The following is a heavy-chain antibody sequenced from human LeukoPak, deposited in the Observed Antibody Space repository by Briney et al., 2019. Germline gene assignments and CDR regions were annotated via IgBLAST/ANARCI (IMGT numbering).Heavy chain of an antibody. CDR1: GYTFTSYD. D-gene: IGHD3-9*01. V-gene: IGHV1-8*03. Sequence: ASVKVSCTASGYTFTSYDINWVRQATGQGLEWMGWMNPNSGSTGYAQKFQGRVTITRNTSISTAYMELSSLRSEDTAVYYCARGVLRSYYDILTGYDYWGQGTLVTVSS. J-gene: IGHJ4*02. CDR2: MNPNSGST. CDR3: ARGVLRSYYDILTGYDY.